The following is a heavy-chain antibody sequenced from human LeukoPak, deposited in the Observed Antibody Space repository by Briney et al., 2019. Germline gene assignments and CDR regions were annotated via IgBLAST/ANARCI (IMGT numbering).Heavy chain of an antibody. J-gene: IGHJ3*02. CDR3: ARGLEYSSSLGYAFDI. CDR1: GGSFSGYY. Sequence: SETLSLTCAVYGGSFSGYYWSWIRQPPGKGLEWIGEINHSGSTNYNPSLNGRVTISVDTSKNQFSLKLSSVTAADTAVYYCARGLEYSSSLGYAFDIWGQGTMVTVSS. CDR2: INHSGST. D-gene: IGHD6-6*01. V-gene: IGHV4-34*01.